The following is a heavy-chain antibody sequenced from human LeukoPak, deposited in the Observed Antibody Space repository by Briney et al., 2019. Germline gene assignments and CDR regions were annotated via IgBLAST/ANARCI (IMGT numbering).Heavy chain of an antibody. J-gene: IGHJ4*02. D-gene: IGHD6-19*01. CDR1: GGSISTSNYY. Sequence: SETLSLTCTVSGGSISTSNYYWGWIRQPPGKGLEWIGNIFYSGSTYYSPSLKSRVTISLDTSRNQFSLKLNSVTAADTAVYYCARTRTGYSSGWLLFEDYWGQGTLVTVSS. CDR2: IFYSGST. CDR3: ARTRTGYSSGWLLFEDY. V-gene: IGHV4-39*07.